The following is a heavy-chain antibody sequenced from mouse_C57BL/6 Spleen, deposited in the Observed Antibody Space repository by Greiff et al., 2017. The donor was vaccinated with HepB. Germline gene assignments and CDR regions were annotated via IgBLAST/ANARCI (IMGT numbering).Heavy chain of an antibody. CDR3: TIYYGAMDY. CDR1: GYTFTDYE. CDR2: IDPETGGT. D-gene: IGHD2-1*01. V-gene: IGHV1-15*01. J-gene: IGHJ4*01. Sequence: VKLQESGAELVRPGASVTLSCKASGYTFTDYEMHWVKQTPVHGLEWIGAIDPETGGTAYNQKFKGKAILTADKSSSTAYMELRSLTSEDSAVYYCTIYYGAMDYWGQGTSVTVSS.